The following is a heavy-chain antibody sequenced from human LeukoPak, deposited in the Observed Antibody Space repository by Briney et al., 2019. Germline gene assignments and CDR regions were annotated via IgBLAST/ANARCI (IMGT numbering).Heavy chain of an antibody. J-gene: IGHJ4*02. V-gene: IGHV3-23*01. Sequence: GGPLRLSCAASGFTFSSYGMSWVRQAPGKGLEWVSAISGSGGSTYYADSVKGRFTISRDNSKNTLYLQMNSLRAEDTAVYYCANDGRFSSSSVPDFDYWGQGTLVTVSS. CDR2: ISGSGGST. D-gene: IGHD2-2*01. CDR3: ANDGRFSSSSVPDFDY. CDR1: GFTFSSYG.